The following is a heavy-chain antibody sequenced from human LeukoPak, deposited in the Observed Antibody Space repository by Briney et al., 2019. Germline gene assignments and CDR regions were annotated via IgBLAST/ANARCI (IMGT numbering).Heavy chain of an antibody. D-gene: IGHD3-22*01. CDR1: GFTFSNYA. J-gene: IGHJ4*02. CDR2: ISGSGRNT. V-gene: IGHV3-23*01. Sequence: GGSLRLSCAASGFTFSNYAMSWVRQAPGKGLEWVPTISGSGRNTYYADSVKGRFTISRDNSKNTLYLQMNSQKAEDTAVYYCAKEGEGHVTMIALLTRDLDYWGQGTLVIVSS. CDR3: AKEGEGHVTMIALLTRDLDY.